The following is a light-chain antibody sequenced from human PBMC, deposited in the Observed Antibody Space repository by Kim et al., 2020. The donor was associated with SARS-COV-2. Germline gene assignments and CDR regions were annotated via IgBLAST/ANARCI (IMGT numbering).Light chain of an antibody. CDR1: QSVSSSY. CDR2: AAS. CDR3: QVNGNTRT. Sequence: IVLTQSPGTLSLSPGDRATLSCRASQSVSSSYLVWYQQKPGQAPRLLIYAASTRTTGIPDRFSGSGSEADFSLTISRLEPEDIAEYFRQVNGNTRTFGQGTKVDIK. V-gene: IGKV3-20*01. J-gene: IGKJ1*01.